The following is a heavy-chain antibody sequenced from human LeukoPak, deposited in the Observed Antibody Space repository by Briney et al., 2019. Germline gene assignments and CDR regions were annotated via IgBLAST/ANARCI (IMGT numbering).Heavy chain of an antibody. V-gene: IGHV1-69*05. CDR2: IIPIFGTA. CDR1: GGTFISYA. J-gene: IGHJ4*02. D-gene: IGHD3-22*01. CDR3: ARDARLYYDSSGYYFDY. Sequence: GASVKVSCKASGGTFISYAISWVRQAPGQGLEWMGRIIPIFGTANYAQKFQGRVTITTDESTSTAYMELSSLRSEDTAVYYCARDARLYYDSSGYYFDYWGQGTLVTVSS.